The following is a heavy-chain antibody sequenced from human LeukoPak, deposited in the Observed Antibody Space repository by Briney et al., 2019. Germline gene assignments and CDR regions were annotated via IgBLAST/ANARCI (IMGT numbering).Heavy chain of an antibody. J-gene: IGHJ4*02. CDR1: GFTFRTAW. CDR2: INKDARQT. CDR3: ATSLDAPGNY. V-gene: IGHV3-7*01. Sequence: GGSLRLSCIVSGFTFRTAWMAWGRQAPGKGLEWLANINKDARQTYYVDSVKGRFTISRDNAENSLYLQMNSLRVEDTAVYYCATSLDAPGNYWGQGSLVTVSS. D-gene: IGHD3-9*01.